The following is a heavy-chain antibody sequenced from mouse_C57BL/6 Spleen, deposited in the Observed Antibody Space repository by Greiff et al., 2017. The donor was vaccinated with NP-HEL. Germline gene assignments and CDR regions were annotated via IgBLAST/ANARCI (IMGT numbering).Heavy chain of an antibody. CDR3: ARRGGTSSKAMDY. CDR2: IDPSDSAT. CDR1: GYTFTSYW. Sequence: QVQLQQPGAELVRPGSSVKLSCKASGYTFTSYWMHWVKQRPIQGLEWIGNIDPSDSATHYNQKFKDKATLTVNKSSSTAYMQLSSLTSEDSAVYYCARRGGTSSKAMDYWGQGTSVTVSS. D-gene: IGHD4-1*01. V-gene: IGHV1-52*01. J-gene: IGHJ4*01.